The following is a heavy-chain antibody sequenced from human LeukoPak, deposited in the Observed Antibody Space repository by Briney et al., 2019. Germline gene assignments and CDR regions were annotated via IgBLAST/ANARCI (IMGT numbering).Heavy chain of an antibody. D-gene: IGHD1-26*01. V-gene: IGHV3-30*02. CDR3: ANLVGATTNGFDY. J-gene: IGHJ4*02. Sequence: SVKGRFTISRDNSKNTLYLQMNSLRAEDTAVYYCANLVGATTNGFDYWGQGTLVTVSS.